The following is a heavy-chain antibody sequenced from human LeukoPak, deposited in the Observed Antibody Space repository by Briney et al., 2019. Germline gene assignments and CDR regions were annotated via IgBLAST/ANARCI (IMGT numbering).Heavy chain of an antibody. V-gene: IGHV3-7*03. D-gene: IGHD2-2*01. Sequence: GGSLRLSCAASGFTFSSYWMSWVRQAPGKGLEWVANIKQDGSEKYYVDSVKGRFTISRDNSKNTLYLQMNSLRAEDTAVYYCAKAFVPAALDYWGQGTLVTVSS. CDR3: AKAFVPAALDY. CDR1: GFTFSSYW. CDR2: IKQDGSEK. J-gene: IGHJ4*02.